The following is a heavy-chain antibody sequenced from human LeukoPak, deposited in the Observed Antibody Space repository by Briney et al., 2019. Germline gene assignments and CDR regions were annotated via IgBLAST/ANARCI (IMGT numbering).Heavy chain of an antibody. CDR1: GFTFDDYA. CDR3: ARDRDYGDVFDY. V-gene: IGHV3-9*01. D-gene: IGHD4-17*01. CDR2: ISWNSGSI. Sequence: PGRSLRLSCAASGFTFDDYAMHWVRQAPGKGLEWVSGISWNSGSIGYADSVKGRFTISRDSAKNSLYLQMNSLRAEDTAVYYCARDRDYGDVFDYWGQGTLVTVSS. J-gene: IGHJ4*02.